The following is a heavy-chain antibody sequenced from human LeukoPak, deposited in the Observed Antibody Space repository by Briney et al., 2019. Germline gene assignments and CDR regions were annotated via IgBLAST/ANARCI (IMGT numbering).Heavy chain of an antibody. CDR2: IDTSGST. CDR3: ASDRIEVDAFDI. V-gene: IGHV4-61*02. Sequence: SQTLSLTCTVSGGSISSGSYFWSWIRQPAGKGLEWIGRIDTSGSTNYNPSLKSRVTISVDTSKNQFSLKLSSVTAADTAVYYCASDRIEVDAFDIWGQGTMVTVSS. CDR1: GGSISSGSYF. J-gene: IGHJ3*02. D-gene: IGHD2-15*01.